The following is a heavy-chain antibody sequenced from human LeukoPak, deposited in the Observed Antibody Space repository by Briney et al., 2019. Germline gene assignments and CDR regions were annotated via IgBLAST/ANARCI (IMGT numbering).Heavy chain of an antibody. CDR2: ISSSSGYI. J-gene: IGHJ5*02. D-gene: IGHD5-12*01. V-gene: IGHV3-21*01. CDR1: GFTFSSYA. CDR3: AREVARAFDP. Sequence: KSGGSLRLSCAASGFTFSSYAMNWVRQAPGKGLEWVSSISSSSGYIYYADSVKGRFTISRDNAKNSLYLQMNSLRAEDTAVYYCAREVARAFDPWGQGTLVTVSS.